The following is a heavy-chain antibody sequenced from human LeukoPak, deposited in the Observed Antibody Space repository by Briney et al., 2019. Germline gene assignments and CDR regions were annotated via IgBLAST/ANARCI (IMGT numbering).Heavy chain of an antibody. CDR1: GYTFTSYG. Sequence: LGASVKVSCKASGYTFTSYGISWVRQAPGQGLEWMGWISAYNGNTNYAQKFQGRVTMTRDTSTSTVYMELSSLRSEDTAVYYCASLVGWSGYYSDAFDIWGQGTMVTVSS. D-gene: IGHD3-3*01. CDR3: ASLVGWSGYYSDAFDI. CDR2: ISAYNGNT. V-gene: IGHV1-18*01. J-gene: IGHJ3*02.